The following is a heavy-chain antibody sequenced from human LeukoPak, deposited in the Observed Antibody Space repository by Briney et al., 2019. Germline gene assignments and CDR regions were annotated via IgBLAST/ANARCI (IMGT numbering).Heavy chain of an antibody. CDR3: ARGKYGGYFIDY. J-gene: IGHJ4*02. D-gene: IGHD5-12*01. CDR1: GFTFSSYA. Sequence: QPGGSLRLSCAASGFTFSSYAMHWVRQAPGKGLVWVSRIKPDGSDTNYADSVKGRFTISRDNAKNTVYLQMNSLRAEDTAVYYCARGKYGGYFIDYWGQGTLVTVSS. V-gene: IGHV3-74*01. CDR2: IKPDGSDT.